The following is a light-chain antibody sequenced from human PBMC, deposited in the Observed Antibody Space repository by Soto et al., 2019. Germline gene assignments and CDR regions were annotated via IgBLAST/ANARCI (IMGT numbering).Light chain of an antibody. CDR3: QQSYSTPIT. CDR1: QSISNN. V-gene: IGKV1-39*01. J-gene: IGKJ5*01. Sequence: DLQMTQSPSSLSASVGDRVTITCRASQSISNNLNWYQQKPGKAPNLLIYAASSLQSGVPSRFSGSGSGTDFTLTINSLQPDDFATYYCQQSYSTPITFGQGTRLEIK. CDR2: AAS.